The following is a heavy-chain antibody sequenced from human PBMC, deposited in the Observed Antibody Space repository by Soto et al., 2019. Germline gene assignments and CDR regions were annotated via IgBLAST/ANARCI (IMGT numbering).Heavy chain of an antibody. Sequence: QVQLVQSGAEVKKPWSSVKVSCKVSGGPFSSYTLSWVRQAPGQGPEWMGEIIPLFGTTNYVQGFQGRLTIAADVSTNTAYMELSSMRSDYTALYYCVRDSIAASCFDSWGQGTLVTVS. V-gene: IGHV1-69*12. J-gene: IGHJ4*02. CDR2: IIPLFGTT. CDR3: VRDSIAASCFDS. D-gene: IGHD6-13*01. CDR1: GGPFSSYT.